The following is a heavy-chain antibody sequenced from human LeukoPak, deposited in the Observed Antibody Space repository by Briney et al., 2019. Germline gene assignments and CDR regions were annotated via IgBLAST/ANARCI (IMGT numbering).Heavy chain of an antibody. CDR2: IYYSGST. V-gene: IGHV4-39*01. CDR1: GGSISSSSYY. CDR3: ASAPAAASFDY. Sequence: SETLSLTCTVSGGSISSSSYYWGWIRQPPGKGLEWIGSIYYSGSTYYNPSLKSRVTISVDTSKNQFSLKLGSVTAADTAVYYCASAPAAASFDYWGQGTLVTVSS. D-gene: IGHD2-2*01. J-gene: IGHJ4*02.